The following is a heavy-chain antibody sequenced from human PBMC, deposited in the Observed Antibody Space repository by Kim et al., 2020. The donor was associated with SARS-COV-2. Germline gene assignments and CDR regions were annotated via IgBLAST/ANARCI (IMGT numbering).Heavy chain of an antibody. J-gene: IGHJ6*02. CDR2: ISYDGSNK. V-gene: IGHV3-30*04. Sequence: GGSLRLSCAASGFTFSSYAMHWVRQAPGKGLEWVAVISYDGSNKYYADSVKGRFTISRDNSKNTLYLQMNSLRAEDTAVYYCARGGPWFGELLPSPFYYYYYGMDVWGQGTTVTVSS. D-gene: IGHD3-10*01. CDR1: GFTFSSYA. CDR3: ARGGPWFGELLPSPFYYYYYGMDV.